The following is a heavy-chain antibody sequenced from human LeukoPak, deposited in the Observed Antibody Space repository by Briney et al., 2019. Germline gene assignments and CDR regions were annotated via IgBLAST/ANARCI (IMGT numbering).Heavy chain of an antibody. Sequence: GSLRLSCAASGFTFSSYSMNWVRQAPGKGLEWVSSISSSSSYIYYADSVKGRFTISRDNARNSLYLQMNSLRAEDTAVYYCVRGKANYGSGSDVWGKGTTVTVSS. V-gene: IGHV3-21*01. CDR3: VRGKANYGSGSDV. D-gene: IGHD3-10*01. CDR2: ISSSSSYI. CDR1: GFTFSSYS. J-gene: IGHJ6*04.